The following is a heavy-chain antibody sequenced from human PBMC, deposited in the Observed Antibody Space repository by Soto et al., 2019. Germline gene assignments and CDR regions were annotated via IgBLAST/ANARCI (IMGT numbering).Heavy chain of an antibody. J-gene: IGHJ6*02. CDR1: GYTFTSYG. Sequence: ASVKVSCKASGYTFTSYGISWVRQAPGQGLEWMGWISAYNGNTNYAQKLQGRVTMTRDTSISTAYMELSRLRSDDTAVYYCARPTPAARNYYYGMDVWGQGTTVTVSS. V-gene: IGHV1-18*01. D-gene: IGHD2-2*01. CDR2: ISAYNGNT. CDR3: ARPTPAARNYYYGMDV.